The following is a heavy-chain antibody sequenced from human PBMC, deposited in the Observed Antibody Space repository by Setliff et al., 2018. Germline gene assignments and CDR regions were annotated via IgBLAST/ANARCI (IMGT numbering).Heavy chain of an antibody. CDR3: AREPYDYIWGSYRSPYFDH. CDR1: GYSFTDYY. J-gene: IGHJ4*02. D-gene: IGHD3-16*02. CDR2: INPKSGGT. V-gene: IGHV1-2*02. Sequence: ASVKVSCKASGYSFTDYYMHWVRQVPGRGLEWMGWINPKSGGTRYAQKFQGRVTMTRDTSISTAYMHLSSLKSDDMAVYYCAREPYDYIWGSYRSPYFDHWGQGALVTVSS.